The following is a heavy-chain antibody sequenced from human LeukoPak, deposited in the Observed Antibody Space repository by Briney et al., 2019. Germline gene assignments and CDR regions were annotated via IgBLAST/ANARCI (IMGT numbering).Heavy chain of an antibody. CDR2: INHSGST. V-gene: IGHV4-34*01. J-gene: IGHJ6*03. CDR3: ARLMVRGVITHYSYYMDV. CDR1: GGSFSGYY. D-gene: IGHD3-10*01. Sequence: SETLSLTCAVYGGSFSGYYWSWIRKPPGKGLEWIGEINHSGSTNYNPSLKSRVTISVDTSKNQFSLKLSSVTAADTAVYYCARLMVRGVITHYSYYMDVWGKGTTVTISS.